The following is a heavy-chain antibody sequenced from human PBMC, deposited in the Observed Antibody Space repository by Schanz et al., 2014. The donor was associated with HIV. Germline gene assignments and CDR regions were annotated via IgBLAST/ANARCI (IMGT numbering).Heavy chain of an antibody. CDR2: ISSGGDYI. Sequence: VQLVESGGGVVQPGRSLRLSCAASGFTFNYYGMHWVRQAPGKGLEWVSSISSGGDYIYHADSVRGRFTISRDNAKKSLYLQMDSLRGEDTAVYYCARGGKMVTFGGVVAPFDYWGQGSLVTVSS. D-gene: IGHD3-16*02. V-gene: IGHV3-21*01. CDR1: GFTFNYYG. J-gene: IGHJ4*02. CDR3: ARGGKMVTFGGVVAPFDY.